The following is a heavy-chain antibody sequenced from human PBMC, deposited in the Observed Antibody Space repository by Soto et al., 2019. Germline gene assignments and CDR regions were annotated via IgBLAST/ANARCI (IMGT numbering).Heavy chain of an antibody. CDR2: IWYDGSNK. CDR1: GFTFSSYG. V-gene: IGHV3-33*01. D-gene: IGHD6-13*01. J-gene: IGHJ4*02. CDR3: ARDGGRIAAGGRNFDY. Sequence: GGSLRLSCAASGFTFSSYGMHWVRQAPGKGLEWVAVIWYDGSNKYYADSVKGRFTISRDNSKNTLYLQMNSLRAEDTAVYYCARDGGRIAAGGRNFDYWGQGTLVTVSS.